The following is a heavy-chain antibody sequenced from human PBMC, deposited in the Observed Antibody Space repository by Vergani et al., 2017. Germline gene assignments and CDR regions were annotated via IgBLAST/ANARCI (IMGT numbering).Heavy chain of an antibody. Sequence: QVQLVESGGGVVQRGGSLRLSCATSGFTLSNYDMQWIRQGPGKGLEFVAFIQFDGSNQYYADSVKGRFTLSRDFSKNTLYQQMSSLRTDDTATYYCAKHFRGWGIDYWGQGTQVIVSS. V-gene: IGHV3-30*02. J-gene: IGHJ4*02. CDR2: IQFDGSNQ. D-gene: IGHD3-16*01. CDR1: GFTLSNYD. CDR3: AKHFRGWGIDY.